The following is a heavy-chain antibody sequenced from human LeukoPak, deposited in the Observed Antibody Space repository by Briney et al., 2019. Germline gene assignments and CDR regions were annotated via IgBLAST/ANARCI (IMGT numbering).Heavy chain of an antibody. J-gene: IGHJ4*02. CDR2: IYYSGGA. CDR3: ARHAQSPYSGSFDY. CDR1: GASISGHY. D-gene: IGHD1-26*01. V-gene: IGHV4-59*08. Sequence: SETLSLTCTVSGASISGHYWSWIRQPPGKGLEWIAYIYYSGGANYNPSLKSRVTISVDTPKNQFSLKLSSVTAADTAVYYCARHAQSPYSGSFDYWGQGTLVTVSS.